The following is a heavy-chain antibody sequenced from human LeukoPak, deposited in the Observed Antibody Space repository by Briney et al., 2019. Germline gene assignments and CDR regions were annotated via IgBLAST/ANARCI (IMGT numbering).Heavy chain of an antibody. D-gene: IGHD6-6*01. CDR2: IYYSGST. V-gene: IGHV4-39*07. J-gene: IGHJ4*02. CDR3: ARKYSSSSTPFDY. CDR1: GGSISSSSYY. Sequence: SETLSLTCTVSGGSISSSSYYWGWIRQPPGKGLEWIGSIYYSGSTYYNPSLKSRVTISVDTSKNQFSLKPSSVTAADTAVYYCARKYSSSSTPFDYWGQGTLVTVSS.